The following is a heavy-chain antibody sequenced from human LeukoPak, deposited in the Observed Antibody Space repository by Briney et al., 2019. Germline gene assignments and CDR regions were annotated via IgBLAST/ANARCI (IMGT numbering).Heavy chain of an antibody. D-gene: IGHD1-26*01. CDR2: IDKKDKGYATAT. V-gene: IGHV3-73*01. CDR3: TRDSGTYNGFDP. J-gene: IGHJ5*02. Sequence: PGGSLRLSCAASGFTFSGSAIHWVRQSSGKGLEWVGQIDKKDKGYATATAYAASVKGRCTISRDDSNNTAYLQMKSLKTEDTALYYCTRDSGTYNGFDPWGQGTLVTVSS. CDR1: GFTFSGSA.